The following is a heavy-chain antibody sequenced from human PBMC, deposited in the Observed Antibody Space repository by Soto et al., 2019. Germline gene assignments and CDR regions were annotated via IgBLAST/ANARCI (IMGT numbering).Heavy chain of an antibody. V-gene: IGHV3-15*07. J-gene: IGHJ4*02. CDR3: TTEGLRYY. D-gene: IGHD2-15*01. Sequence: GSLRLSCAASGFTFSNAWMNWVRQAPGKGLEWVGRIKSKANGETTDYAAPVKGRFTISRDDSKDTVYLQMNSLKSEDTAVYFCTTEGLRYYWGQGTLVTSPQ. CDR2: IKSKANGETT. CDR1: GFTFSNAW.